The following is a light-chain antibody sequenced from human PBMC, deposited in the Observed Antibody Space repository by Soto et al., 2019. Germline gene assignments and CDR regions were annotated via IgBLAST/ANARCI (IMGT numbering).Light chain of an antibody. CDR3: QQLNFY. Sequence: DIQLTQSPSFLSASVGDRVTITCRASQGISTYLAWYQQKPGKAPNLLIYAASTLQSGVPSRFSGSGAGTEFTLTSSSLQPEDFATYYCQQLNFYFGQGNKLQIK. CDR2: AAS. V-gene: IGKV1-9*01. CDR1: QGISTY. J-gene: IGKJ2*01.